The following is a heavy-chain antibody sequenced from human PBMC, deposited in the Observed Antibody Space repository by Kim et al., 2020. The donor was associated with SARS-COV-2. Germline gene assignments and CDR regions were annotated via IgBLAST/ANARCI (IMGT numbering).Heavy chain of an antibody. CDR3: AKDLNLGFDS. V-gene: IGHV3-23*01. J-gene: IGHJ4*02. CDR2: ISDSGDTT. Sequence: GGSLRLSCAASSFTLGHFVMNWVRHAPGKGLEWISSISDSGDTTYYADSVKGRFTISRDNSKNTLFLQMNSLRADDTAMYYCAKDLNLGFDSWGQGALVTVAA. D-gene: IGHD7-27*01. CDR1: SFTLGHFV.